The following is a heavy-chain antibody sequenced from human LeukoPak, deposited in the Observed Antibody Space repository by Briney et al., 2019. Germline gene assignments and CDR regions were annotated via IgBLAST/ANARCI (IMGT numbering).Heavy chain of an antibody. Sequence: GGSLRLSCAASGFTFSDYWMHWVRQAPGKGLVWVSRISSDGSRVTYADSVKGRFTISRDNAKNSLYLQMNSLRAEDTAVYYCARRGGYSYGYGYWGQGTLVTVSS. V-gene: IGHV3-74*01. D-gene: IGHD5-18*01. J-gene: IGHJ4*02. CDR2: ISSDGSRV. CDR3: ARRGGYSYGYGY. CDR1: GFTFSDYW.